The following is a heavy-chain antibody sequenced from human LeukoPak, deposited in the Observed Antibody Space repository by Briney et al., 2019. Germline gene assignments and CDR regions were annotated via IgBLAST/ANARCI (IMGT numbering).Heavy chain of an antibody. Sequence: PSETLSLTCTVSGGSISRSSYYWGWIRQPPGEGLEWIGSIYYSGSTYYNPSLKSRVTISVDTSKNQFSLKLSSVTAADTAVYYCARHTTLSIAAQFDYWGQGTLVTVSS. CDR1: GGSISRSSYY. CDR2: IYYSGST. CDR3: ARHTTLSIAAQFDY. V-gene: IGHV4-39*01. D-gene: IGHD6-6*01. J-gene: IGHJ4*02.